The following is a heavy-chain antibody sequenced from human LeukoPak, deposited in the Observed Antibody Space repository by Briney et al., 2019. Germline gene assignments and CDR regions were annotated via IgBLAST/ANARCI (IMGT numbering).Heavy chain of an antibody. V-gene: IGHV4-34*01. CDR1: GFTFSSYS. Sequence: PGGSLRLSCAASGFTFSSYSMNWVRQAPGKGLEWIGEINHSGSTNYNPSLKSRVTISVDTSKNQFSLKLSSVTAADTAVYYCARGCDSSGYYIPYYFDYWGQGTLVTVSS. D-gene: IGHD3-22*01. J-gene: IGHJ4*02. CDR2: INHSGST. CDR3: ARGCDSSGYYIPYYFDY.